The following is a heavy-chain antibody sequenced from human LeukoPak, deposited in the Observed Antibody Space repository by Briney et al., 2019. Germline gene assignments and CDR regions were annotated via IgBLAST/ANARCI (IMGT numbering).Heavy chain of an antibody. D-gene: IGHD6-19*01. CDR2: INPNSGGT. CDR3: AIAVAANDAFDI. J-gene: IGHJ3*02. Sequence: ALVNVSCKPSGYTFTAYYLYWVRRAPGQGLEWMGWINPNSGGTNYAQKFQGRVTMTRDTSITTAYMELSSLRSDDTALYYCAIAVAANDAFDIWGHGTMVTVSS. CDR1: GYTFTAYY. V-gene: IGHV1-2*02.